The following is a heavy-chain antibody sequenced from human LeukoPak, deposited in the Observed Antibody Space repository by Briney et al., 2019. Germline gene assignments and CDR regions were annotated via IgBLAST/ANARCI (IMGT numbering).Heavy chain of an antibody. V-gene: IGHV4-59*11. CDR2: LLDSVNT. D-gene: IGHD6-19*01. CDR1: GGSISSHY. J-gene: IGHJ4*02. Sequence: SETLSLTCTVSGGSISSHYWSWIRQPPGKGLEWIAYLLDSVNTKDNPSLQSRLTLSADTSKNQFSLKLSSVTAADTAVYYCAREPESSGWYDAGGYYFDYWGQGTLVTVSS. CDR3: AREPESSGWYDAGGYYFDY.